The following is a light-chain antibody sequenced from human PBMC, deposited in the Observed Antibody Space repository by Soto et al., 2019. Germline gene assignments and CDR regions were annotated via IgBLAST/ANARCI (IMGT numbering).Light chain of an antibody. V-gene: IGLV2-14*01. CDR1: SSDLGGYNY. CDR3: SSYTSISIDHV. Sequence: QSARTQPASVSGSPGQSITISGTGTSSDLGGYNYVSWYQQHPGKSPKLMIYEVSNRPSGVSNRFSGSKSGHTASLTISGIQAEDEADYYCSSYTSISIDHVFGTGTKLTVL. J-gene: IGLJ1*01. CDR2: EVS.